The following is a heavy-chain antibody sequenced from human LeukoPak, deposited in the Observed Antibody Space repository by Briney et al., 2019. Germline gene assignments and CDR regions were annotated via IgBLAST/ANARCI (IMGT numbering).Heavy chain of an antibody. Sequence: ASVKVSCKASGCTFTSYGISWVRQAPGQGLEWMGWISAYNGNTNYAQKLQGRVTMTTDTSTSTAYMELRSLRSDDTAVYYCTRDSRGSGSYYGWFDPWGQGTLVTVSS. J-gene: IGHJ5*02. CDR1: GCTFTSYG. CDR3: TRDSRGSGSYYGWFDP. V-gene: IGHV1-18*01. D-gene: IGHD3-10*01. CDR2: ISAYNGNT.